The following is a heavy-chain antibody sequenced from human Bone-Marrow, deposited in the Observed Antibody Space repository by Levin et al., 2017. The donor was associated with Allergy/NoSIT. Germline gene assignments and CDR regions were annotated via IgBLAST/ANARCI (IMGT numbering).Heavy chain of an antibody. Sequence: GESLKISCAASGFTFSSYAMSWVRQAPGKGLEWVSAISGSGGSTYYADSVKGRFTISRDNSKNTLYLQMNSLRAEDTAVYYCAKDHGVAHWYFDLWGRGTLVTVSS. CDR3: AKDHGVAHWYFDL. J-gene: IGHJ2*01. CDR2: ISGSGGST. CDR1: GFTFSSYA. V-gene: IGHV3-23*01. D-gene: IGHD4-17*01.